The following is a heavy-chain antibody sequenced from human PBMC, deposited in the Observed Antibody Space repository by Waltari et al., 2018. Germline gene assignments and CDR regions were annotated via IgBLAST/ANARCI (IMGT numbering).Heavy chain of an antibody. V-gene: IGHV4-34*01. D-gene: IGHD5-18*01. CDR1: GGSFSGYY. Sequence: QVQLQQWGAGLLKPSETLSLTCAVYGGSFSGYYWSWIRQPPGKGLEWIGEINHSGSTNSNPSLKSRVTIAVDTSKNQFSLKLSSVTAADTTVYYCARGPTAMVYWGQGTLVTVSS. CDR2: INHSGST. CDR3: ARGPTAMVY. J-gene: IGHJ4*02.